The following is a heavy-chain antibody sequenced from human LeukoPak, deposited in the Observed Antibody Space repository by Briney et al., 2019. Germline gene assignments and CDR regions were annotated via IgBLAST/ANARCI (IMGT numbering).Heavy chain of an antibody. Sequence: ASVKVSCKVSGYTLTELSMHWVRQAPGKGLGWMGGFDPEDGETIYAQKFQGRVTMTEDTSTDTAYMELSSLRSEDTAVYYCATYDSSGYYYFDYCGQGNLVTVSS. V-gene: IGHV1-24*01. CDR1: GYTLTELS. CDR2: FDPEDGET. J-gene: IGHJ4*02. CDR3: ATYDSSGYYYFDY. D-gene: IGHD3-22*01.